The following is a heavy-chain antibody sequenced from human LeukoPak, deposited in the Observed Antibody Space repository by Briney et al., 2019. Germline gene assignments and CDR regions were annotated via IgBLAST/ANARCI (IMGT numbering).Heavy chain of an antibody. CDR1: GFTFTDHW. CDR2: MNQDGSAK. J-gene: IGHJ6*02. V-gene: IGHV3-7*01. Sequence: GGSLRLSCAASGFTFTDHWMSWVRQAPGKGLEWVANMNQDGSAKGYVDSVKGRFTISRDNARNSLYLQMSSLRPEGTAVYYCATYTHWVAGDVWGQGTTVTVSS. CDR3: ATYTHWVAGDV. D-gene: IGHD3-16*01.